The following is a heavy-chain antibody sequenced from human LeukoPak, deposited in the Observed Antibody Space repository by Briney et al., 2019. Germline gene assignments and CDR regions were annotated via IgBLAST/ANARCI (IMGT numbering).Heavy chain of an antibody. CDR3: PRKAPGGQQLDY. D-gene: IGHD6-13*01. Sequence: PSETLSLTCTVSGGSISSSSYCWGWIRQPPGKGLEWIGSIYYSGSTYYNPSLKSRVTISVDTSKNQFSLKLSSVTAADTAVYYCPRKAPGGQQLDYWGQGTLVTVSS. V-gene: IGHV4-39*01. J-gene: IGHJ4*02. CDR1: GGSISSSSYC. CDR2: IYYSGST.